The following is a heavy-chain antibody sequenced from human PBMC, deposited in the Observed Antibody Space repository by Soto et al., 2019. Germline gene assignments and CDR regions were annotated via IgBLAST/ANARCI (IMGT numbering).Heavy chain of an antibody. Sequence: EVQPVESGGGLVLPGGSLRLSCAASGFTFSRYWMHWVRQAPGKGLVWVSRISSYGSETHYADSVKGRFTISRDNAKNTLYLQMKSLRADDTAVYYCASNYAYAEGYYWYGIDVWGQGTTVTVSS. CDR2: ISSYGSET. CDR3: ASNYAYAEGYYWYGIDV. CDR1: GFTFSRYW. J-gene: IGHJ6*02. V-gene: IGHV3-74*01. D-gene: IGHD3-16*01.